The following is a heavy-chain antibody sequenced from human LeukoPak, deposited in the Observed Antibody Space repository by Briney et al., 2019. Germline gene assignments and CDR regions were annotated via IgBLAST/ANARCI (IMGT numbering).Heavy chain of an antibody. Sequence: PGGSLRLSCAASGFTFSSYSMNWVRQAPGKGLEWVSSISSSSSYIYYADSVKGRFTISRDNAKNSLYLQMNSLRAEDTAVYYCARDQRGYYYDSSGYYSGAHDWFDPWGQGTLVTVSS. CDR1: GFTFSSYS. V-gene: IGHV3-21*01. CDR3: ARDQRGYYYDSSGYYSGAHDWFDP. CDR2: ISSSSSYI. D-gene: IGHD3-22*01. J-gene: IGHJ5*02.